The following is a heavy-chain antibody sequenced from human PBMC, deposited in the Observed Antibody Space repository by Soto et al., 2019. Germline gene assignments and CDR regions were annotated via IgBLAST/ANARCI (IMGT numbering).Heavy chain of an antibody. CDR3: ARERGVTGTTEGNFAF. J-gene: IGHJ1*01. CDR1: GDSVTNYA. D-gene: IGHD1-7*01. Sequence: QVQLVQSGAEVKRSGSSVKVSCKISGDSVTNYAISWVRQAPGQGLEWMGGIIPVFGSANYAQKFQGRVTISADASTRTAFMELSSLRVEDTALYFCARERGVTGTTEGNFAFWGQGTMVIVSS. V-gene: IGHV1-69*01. CDR2: IIPVFGSA.